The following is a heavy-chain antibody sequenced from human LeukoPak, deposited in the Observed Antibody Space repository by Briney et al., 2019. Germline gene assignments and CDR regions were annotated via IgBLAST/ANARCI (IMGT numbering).Heavy chain of an antibody. Sequence: SETLSLTCTVSGGSISSSSYYWGWIRQPPGKGLEWIGSIYYSGSTYYNPSLKSRVTISVDASKNQFSLKLSSVTAADTAVYYCARRLAYSSSWYSTGRSFDYWGQGTLVTVSS. V-gene: IGHV4-39*01. CDR3: ARRLAYSSSWYSTGRSFDY. D-gene: IGHD6-13*01. J-gene: IGHJ4*02. CDR1: GGSISSSSYY. CDR2: IYYSGST.